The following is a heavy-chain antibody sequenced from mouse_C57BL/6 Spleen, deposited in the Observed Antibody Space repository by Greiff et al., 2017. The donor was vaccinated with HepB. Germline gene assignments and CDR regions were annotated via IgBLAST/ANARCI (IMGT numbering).Heavy chain of an antibody. CDR3: ARCNNCSSCSLYYYAMDY. D-gene: IGHD6-2*01. V-gene: IGHV1-4*01. Sequence: QVQLQQSGAGLVRPGASVKMSCAASGYTFTSYTMHWVIQRPGQGLEWIEYINPSSGYTKYKQKFKDKTTFSADKSSSTAYMQLSNRTSEDSAVYYGARCNNCSSCSLYYYAMDYWGEGTSVTVSS. CDR2: INPSSGYT. CDR1: GYTFTSYT. J-gene: IGHJ4*01.